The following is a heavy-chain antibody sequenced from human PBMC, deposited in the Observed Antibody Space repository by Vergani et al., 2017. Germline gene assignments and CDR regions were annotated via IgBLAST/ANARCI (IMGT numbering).Heavy chain of an antibody. J-gene: IGHJ4*02. V-gene: IGHV4-39*07. CDR1: GGSISSSSYY. CDR3: ARDAVVVVTASFDY. CDR2: IYYSGST. Sequence: QLQLQESGPGLVKPSETLSLTCTVSGGSISSSSYYWGWIRQPPGKGLEWIGCIYYSGSTYYNPSLKSRVTISVDTSKNQFSLKLSSVTAADTAVYYCARDAVVVVTASFDYWGQGTLVTVSS. D-gene: IGHD2-21*02.